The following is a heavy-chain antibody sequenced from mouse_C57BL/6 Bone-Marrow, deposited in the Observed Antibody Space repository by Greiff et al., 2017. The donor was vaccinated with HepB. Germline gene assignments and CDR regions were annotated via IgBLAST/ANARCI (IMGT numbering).Heavy chain of an antibody. D-gene: IGHD1-1*01. CDR2: IDPNSGGT. CDR1: GYTFTSYW. Sequence: QVQLQQPGAELVKPGASVKLSCKASGYTFTSYWMHWVKQRPGRGLEWIGRIDPNSGGTKYNEKFKSKATLTVDKPSSTAYMQLSSLTSEDSAVYYCARGGITTVVATREAMDYWGQGTSVTVSS. CDR3: ARGGITTVVATREAMDY. V-gene: IGHV1-72*01. J-gene: IGHJ4*01.